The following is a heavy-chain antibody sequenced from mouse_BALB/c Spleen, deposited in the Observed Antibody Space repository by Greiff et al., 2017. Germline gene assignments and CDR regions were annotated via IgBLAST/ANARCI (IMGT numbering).Heavy chain of an antibody. Sequence: EVKLQESGGGLVQPGGSRKLSCAASGFTFSSFGMHWVRQAPEKGLEWVAYISSGSSTIYYADTVKGRFTISRDNPKNTLFLQMTSLRSEDTAMYYCARWGNLGFDYWGQGTTLTVSS. CDR1: GFTFSSFG. J-gene: IGHJ2*01. V-gene: IGHV5-17*02. CDR2: ISSGSSTI. D-gene: IGHD2-1*01. CDR3: ARWGNLGFDY.